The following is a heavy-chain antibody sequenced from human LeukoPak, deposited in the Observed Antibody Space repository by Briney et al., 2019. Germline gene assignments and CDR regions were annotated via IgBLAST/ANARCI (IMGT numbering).Heavy chain of an antibody. CDR1: GGSINTYY. Sequence: SETLSLTCTVSGGSINTYYWSWIRQPAGKGLEWIGRIYTSGSTNYSPSLKSRVTMSVDTSKNQFSLNLTSVTAADTAVYFCARAGPYGFVFDYWSQGTLVTASS. J-gene: IGHJ4*02. CDR2: IYTSGST. D-gene: IGHD4-17*01. V-gene: IGHV4-4*07. CDR3: ARAGPYGFVFDY.